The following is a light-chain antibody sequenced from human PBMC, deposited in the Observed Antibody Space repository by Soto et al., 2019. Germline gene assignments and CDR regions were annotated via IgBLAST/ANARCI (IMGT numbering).Light chain of an antibody. CDR3: HQLSSYALT. CDR1: EGISSY. CDR2: AAS. V-gene: IGKV1-9*01. J-gene: IGKJ4*01. Sequence: IQLTQSPSSLSASVGDRVTITCRASEGISSYLAWYQQKPGKAPKLLIYAASTLQSVVPSRFRGSGSDTAFPLTISSLQREDFATYYLHQLSSYALTLGGGTKVEIK.